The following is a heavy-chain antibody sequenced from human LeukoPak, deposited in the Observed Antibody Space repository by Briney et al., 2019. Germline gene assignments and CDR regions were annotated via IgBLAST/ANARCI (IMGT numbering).Heavy chain of an antibody. CDR3: ARQRSIAVAGTGLDY. CDR1: GLTFSSYS. V-gene: IGHV3-21*01. CDR2: ISSSSSYI. D-gene: IGHD6-19*01. J-gene: IGHJ4*02. Sequence: GGSLRLSCAASGLTFSSYSMNWVRQAPGKGLEWVSSISSSSSYIYYADSVKGRFTISRDNAKNSLYLQMNSLRAEDTAVYYCARQRSIAVAGTGLDYWGQGTLVTVSS.